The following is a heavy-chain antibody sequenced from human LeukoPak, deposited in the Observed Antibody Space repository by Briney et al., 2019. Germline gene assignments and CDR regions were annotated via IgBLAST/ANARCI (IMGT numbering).Heavy chain of an antibody. Sequence: PGGSLRLSCAASGFTFSSYAMSWVRQGPGKGLEWVSAISGSGGSTYYADSVKGRFTISRDNSKNTLYMQMNSLRAEDTAVYYCAKDRLTAAGTFWFDPWGQGTLVTVSS. CDR3: AKDRLTAAGTFWFDP. CDR2: ISGSGGST. D-gene: IGHD6-13*01. CDR1: GFTFSSYA. V-gene: IGHV3-23*01. J-gene: IGHJ5*02.